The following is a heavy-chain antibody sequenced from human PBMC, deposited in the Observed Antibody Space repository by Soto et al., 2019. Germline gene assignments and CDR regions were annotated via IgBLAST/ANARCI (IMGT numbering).Heavy chain of an antibody. V-gene: IGHV4-4*02. J-gene: IGHJ6*02. CDR2: ISHSGST. Sequence: QVQLQESGPGLVKPSGTLSLTCTVSGGSISETTWWCWVRQPPGKGLEWIGDISHSGSTNYNPSLKSGVTMSVDRSKNQISRIRTSVTAADTAVYYCQLTRGGFFIMDVWGQGTTVTFSS. CDR3: QLTRGGFFIMDV. D-gene: IGHD7-27*01. CDR1: GGSISETTW.